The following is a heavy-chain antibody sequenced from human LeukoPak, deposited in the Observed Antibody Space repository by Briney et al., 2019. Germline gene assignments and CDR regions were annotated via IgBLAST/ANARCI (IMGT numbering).Heavy chain of an antibody. CDR2: IYYSGST. V-gene: IGHV4-39*07. CDR1: GGSISSSSYY. D-gene: IGHD3-3*01. J-gene: IGHJ4*02. Sequence: PSETLSLTCTVSGGSISSSSYYWGWIRQPPGKGLEWIGSIYYSGSTYYNPSLKSRVTISVDTSKNQFSLKLSSVTAADTAVYYCAIPAKYDFWSGYYRPGFDYWGQGTLVTVSS. CDR3: AIPAKYDFWSGYYRPGFDY.